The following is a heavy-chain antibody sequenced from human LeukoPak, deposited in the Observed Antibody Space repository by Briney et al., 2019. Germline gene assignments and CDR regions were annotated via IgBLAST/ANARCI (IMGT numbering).Heavy chain of an antibody. CDR2: ITSSGTYI. V-gene: IGHV3-21*01. J-gene: IGHJ6*04. CDR3: AELGITMIGGV. Sequence: GGSLRLSCAASGFTFNNYNMNWVRQAPGRALEWVSSITSSGTYIFYADSVKGRFTISRDNAKNSLYLQMNSLRAEDTAVYYCAELGITMIGGVWGKGTTVTISS. D-gene: IGHD3-10*02. CDR1: GFTFNNYN.